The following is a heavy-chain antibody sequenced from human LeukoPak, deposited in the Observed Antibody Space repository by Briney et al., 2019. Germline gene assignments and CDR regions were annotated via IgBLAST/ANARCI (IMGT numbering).Heavy chain of an antibody. J-gene: IGHJ4*02. CDR3: AKRDFTDYYDSSGYKPFDY. D-gene: IGHD3-22*01. V-gene: IGHV3-23*01. CDR2: ISGSGGST. Sequence: GGSLRPSCAASGFTFSSYAMSWVRQAPGKGLEWVSAISGSGGSTYYADSVKGRFTISRDNSKNTLYLQMNSLRAEDTAVYYCAKRDFTDYYDSSGYKPFDYWGQGTLVTVSP. CDR1: GFTFSSYA.